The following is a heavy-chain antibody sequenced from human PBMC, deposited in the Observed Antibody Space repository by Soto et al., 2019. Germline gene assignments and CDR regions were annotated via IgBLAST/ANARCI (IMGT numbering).Heavy chain of an antibody. CDR3: AKRRGAGGHFDY. CDR1: GFTFSNYA. Sequence: DVQLLESGGGLVQPAGSLRLSCAASGFTFSNYAMGWVRQGPGKGLEWVAVVSIGGSTHYADSVRGRFTISRDNSKNTLSLQMNSLTAEDTAVYFCAKRRGAGGHFDYWGQGALVTVSS. D-gene: IGHD2-15*01. V-gene: IGHV3-23*01. J-gene: IGHJ4*02. CDR2: VSIGGST.